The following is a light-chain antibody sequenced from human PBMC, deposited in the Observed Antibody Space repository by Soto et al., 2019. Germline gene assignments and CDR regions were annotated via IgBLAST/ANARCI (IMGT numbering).Light chain of an antibody. CDR2: KGS. Sequence: DIVLTQNPLSSPVTLGQPASISCRSSQSLVHSDENTYLSWLHERPVQPPSLLIYKGSNRFSGVPDRFISSRAATDFILKISRVEAADVGVTYCIQDTQSRPYTFGQGTKLEIK. CDR3: IQDTQSRPYT. V-gene: IGKV2-24*01. CDR1: QSLVHSDENTY. J-gene: IGKJ2*01.